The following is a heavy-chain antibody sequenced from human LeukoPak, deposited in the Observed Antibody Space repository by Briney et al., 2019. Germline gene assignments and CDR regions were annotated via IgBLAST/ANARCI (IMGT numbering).Heavy chain of an antibody. D-gene: IGHD6-19*01. CDR1: GYSFTSYW. J-gene: IGHJ4*02. V-gene: IGHV5-51*01. Sequence: GESLKISCKGSGYSFTSYWIGWVRQLPGKGLEWMGIIYPGDSDTRYSPSFQGQVTISADKSISTAYLQWSSLKASDTAMYYCARQAYSSGWAIDYWGQGTLVTVSS. CDR2: IYPGDSDT. CDR3: ARQAYSSGWAIDY.